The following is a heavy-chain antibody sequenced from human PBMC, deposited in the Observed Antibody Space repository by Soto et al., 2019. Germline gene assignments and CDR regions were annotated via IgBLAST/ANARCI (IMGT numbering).Heavy chain of an antibody. CDR3: AKGAVAGTPTSYYYYGMDV. D-gene: IGHD6-19*01. Sequence: QVQLLQSGAEVKKPGSSVRVSCEASGGTFRTYAISWVRQAPGQGLEWMGEIIPIFGTVNYAQKFQGRVTITADEPTTTVSMDLRSLRSEDTAVYYCAKGAVAGTPTSYYYYGMDVWGQGTTVTVSS. J-gene: IGHJ6*02. V-gene: IGHV1-69*12. CDR2: IIPIFGTV. CDR1: GGTFRTYA.